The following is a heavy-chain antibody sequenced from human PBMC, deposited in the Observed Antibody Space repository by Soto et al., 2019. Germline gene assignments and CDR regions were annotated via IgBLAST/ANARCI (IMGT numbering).Heavy chain of an antibody. CDR1: GGSISSGGYY. V-gene: IGHV4-31*03. Sequence: SETLSLTCTVSGGSISSGGYYWSWIRQHPGKGLEWIGYIYYSGSTYYTPSLKSRVTISVDTSKNQFSLKLSSVTAADTAVYYCASAGGSSSRLGYWGQGTLVTVSS. D-gene: IGHD6-13*01. CDR3: ASAGGSSSRLGY. J-gene: IGHJ4*02. CDR2: IYYSGST.